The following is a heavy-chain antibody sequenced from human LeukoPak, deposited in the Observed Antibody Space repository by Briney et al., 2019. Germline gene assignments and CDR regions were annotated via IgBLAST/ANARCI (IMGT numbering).Heavy chain of an antibody. J-gene: IGHJ4*02. CDR1: GFTFSSYS. Sequence: LRLSCAASGFTFSSYSMNWVRQPPGEGLEWIGEINHSGSTNYNPSLKSRVTISVDTSKNQFSLKLSSVTAADTAVYYCARRNTGTFRSWGQGTLVTVSS. CDR2: INHSGST. CDR3: ARRNTGTFRS. V-gene: IGHV4-34*01. D-gene: IGHD1-14*01.